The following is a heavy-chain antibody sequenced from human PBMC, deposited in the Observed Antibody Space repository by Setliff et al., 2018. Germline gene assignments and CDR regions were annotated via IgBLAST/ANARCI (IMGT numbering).Heavy chain of an antibody. CDR3: ARDLYNSGSDY. D-gene: IGHD6-25*01. V-gene: IGHV1-2*06. CDR1: GYTFTDYY. Sequence: ASVKVSCKASGYTFTDYYIHWVRQAPGQGLEWMGRINPNSGATNFAQKFQGRVTMTRDTSISTAYMDLSRLRSDDTAVYYCARDLYNSGSDYWGQGTLVTVSS. CDR2: INPNSGAT. J-gene: IGHJ4*02.